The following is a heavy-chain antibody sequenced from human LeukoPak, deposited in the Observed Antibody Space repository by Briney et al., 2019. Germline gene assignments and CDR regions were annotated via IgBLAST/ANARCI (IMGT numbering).Heavy chain of an antibody. V-gene: IGHV3-21*04. Sequence: GGSLRLSCAASGFAFSSYSMNWVRQAPGKGLEWVSSISSSSSYIYYADSVKGRFTISRDNAKNSLYLQMNSLRAEDTAVYYCAKDLITFGGVIVSGAFDIWGQGTMVTVSS. CDR1: GFAFSSYS. CDR2: ISSSSSYI. CDR3: AKDLITFGGVIVSGAFDI. D-gene: IGHD3-16*02. J-gene: IGHJ3*02.